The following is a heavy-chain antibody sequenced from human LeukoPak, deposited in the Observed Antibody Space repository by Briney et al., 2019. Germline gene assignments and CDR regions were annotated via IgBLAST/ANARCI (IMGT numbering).Heavy chain of an antibody. CDR3: ARGQTWYQLLLLYFDS. CDR2: ISAYNGNT. V-gene: IGHV1-18*01. J-gene: IGHJ4*02. D-gene: IGHD2-2*01. Sequence: AAVKVSCMASGCTFTSYGISWVRQDTGQGLEGMGWISAYNGNTNYAQKLQGRVTMTTDTSTSTAYMELRSLRSDDTPVYYCARGQTWYQLLLLYFDSWGQGTLVTVSS. CDR1: GCTFTSYG.